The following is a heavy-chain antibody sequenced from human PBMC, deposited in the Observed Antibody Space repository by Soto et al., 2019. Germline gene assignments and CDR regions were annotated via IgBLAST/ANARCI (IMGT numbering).Heavy chain of an antibody. D-gene: IGHD5-18*01. CDR3: TTDIKMVTTYYYYGMDV. J-gene: IGHJ6*02. V-gene: IGHV3-15*01. CDR2: IKSKTDGGTT. CDR1: GFTFSNAW. Sequence: PGGSLRLSCAASGFTFSNAWMSWVRQAPGKGLEWVGRIKSKTDGGTTDYAAPVKGRFTISRDDSKNTLYLQMNSLKTEDTAVYYCTTDIKMVTTYYYYGMDVWGQGTTVTVSS.